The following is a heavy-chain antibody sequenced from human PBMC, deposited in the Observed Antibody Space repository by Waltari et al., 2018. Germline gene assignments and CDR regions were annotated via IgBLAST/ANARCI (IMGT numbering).Heavy chain of an antibody. Sequence: EEQLLESGGGLVQPGDSLRLSCAGSGFRFSNYWMNWVRQAPWTGLVWVARSSDDETSISYADSVKGRFTISRDNAKNTVYLQMKRLRVEDTAVYYCARLAPRTYRSPVPGRHYYYGMDVWGQGTTVTVSS. CDR3: ARLAPRTYRSPVPGRHYYYGMDV. J-gene: IGHJ6*02. CDR1: GFRFSNYW. V-gene: IGHV3-74*01. D-gene: IGHD3-10*01. CDR2: SSDDETSI.